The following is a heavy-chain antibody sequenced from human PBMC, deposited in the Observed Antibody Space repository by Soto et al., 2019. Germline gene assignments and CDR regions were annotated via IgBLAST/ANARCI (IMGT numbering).Heavy chain of an antibody. J-gene: IGHJ6*02. CDR2: ISGYNGNT. CDR1: GYTITSYG. CDR3: ARDSVTIFGVVIKDYYYGMDV. Sequence: SVKVSCKASGYTITSYGISWVRQVPGQGLEWMGWISGYNGNTKYAQKFQGRVTMTTDTSTSTAYMELRSLRSDDTAVFYCARDSVTIFGVVIKDYYYGMDVWGQGTTVTVSS. D-gene: IGHD3-3*01. V-gene: IGHV1-18*01.